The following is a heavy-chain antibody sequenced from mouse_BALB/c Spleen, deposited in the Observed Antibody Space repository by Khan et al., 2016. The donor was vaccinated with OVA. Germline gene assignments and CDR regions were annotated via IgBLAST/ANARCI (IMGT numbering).Heavy chain of an antibody. J-gene: IGHJ2*01. Sequence: VQLQQSGAELAKPGASVKMSCKASGYTFINYWILWIKQRPGQGLEWIGYINPSTGYTEYNQNFKDKATLTADISSSTAYMQLRSLTSEDSAVYYCARRGLRWDFDYWGQGTTLTVSS. D-gene: IGHD1-1*01. CDR2: INPSTGYT. CDR1: GYTFINYW. V-gene: IGHV1-7*01. CDR3: ARRGLRWDFDY.